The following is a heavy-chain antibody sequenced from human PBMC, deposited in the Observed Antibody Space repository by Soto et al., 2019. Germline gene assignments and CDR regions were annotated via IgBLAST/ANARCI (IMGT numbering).Heavy chain of an antibody. J-gene: IGHJ5*02. CDR3: ARGPYCSSTSCYGSGSYYNAGWFDP. CDR1: GGSISSSNW. D-gene: IGHD2-2*01. V-gene: IGHV4-4*02. CDR2: IYHSGST. Sequence: SETLSLTCTVSGGSISSSNWWSWVRQPPGKGLEWIGEIYHSGSTNYNPSLKSRVTISVDTSKNQFSLKLSSVTAADTAVYYCARGPYCSSTSCYGSGSYYNAGWFDPWGQGTLVTVSS.